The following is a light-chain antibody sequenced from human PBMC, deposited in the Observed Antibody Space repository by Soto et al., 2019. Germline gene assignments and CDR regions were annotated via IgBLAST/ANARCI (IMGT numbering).Light chain of an antibody. Sequence: IQMPQSPSPLSASVGDRVPITCRASPSISSWLAWYQQKPGKAPKLLIYDASSLESGVPSRFSGSGSGTEFTLTISSLQPDDFATYYCQQYNSYSGTFGQGTKLEIK. J-gene: IGKJ2*01. V-gene: IGKV1-5*01. CDR3: QQYNSYSGT. CDR2: DAS. CDR1: PSISSW.